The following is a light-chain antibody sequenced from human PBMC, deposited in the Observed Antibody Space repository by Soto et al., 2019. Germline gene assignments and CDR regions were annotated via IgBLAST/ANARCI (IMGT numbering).Light chain of an antibody. CDR3: CSYAGSSTPLV. V-gene: IGLV2-23*02. CDR1: SSDVGSYNL. J-gene: IGLJ2*01. CDR2: EVS. Sequence: QSVLTQPASVSGSPGQSITISCTGTSSDVGSYNLVSWYQQHPGKAPKLMIYEVSKRPSGVSNRFSSSKSGNTASLTISGLQAEDEADYYCCSYAGSSTPLVFGGGTKLTVL.